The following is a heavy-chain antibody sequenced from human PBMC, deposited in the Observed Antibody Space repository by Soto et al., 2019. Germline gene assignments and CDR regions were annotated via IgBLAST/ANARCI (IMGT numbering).Heavy chain of an antibody. CDR3: AKDMVDYGDYRGLDY. J-gene: IGHJ4*02. Sequence: EVQLLESGGGLVQPGGSLRLSCAASGFTFSSYAMTWVRQAPGKGLEWVSAISGSGTNRYYAASVKGRFTIYRDNSKNPPYLQMNSLRAEDTAVYYCAKDMVDYGDYRGLDYWGQGTMVTVSS. D-gene: IGHD4-17*01. CDR1: GFTFSSYA. CDR2: ISGSGTNR. V-gene: IGHV3-23*01.